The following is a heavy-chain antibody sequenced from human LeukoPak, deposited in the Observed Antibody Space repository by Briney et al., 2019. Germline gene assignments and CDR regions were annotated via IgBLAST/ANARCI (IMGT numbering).Heavy chain of an antibody. CDR2: IYYSGST. CDR1: GGSISSYY. CDR3: ARVGPQVRFLVWYFDY. D-gene: IGHD3-3*01. V-gene: IGHV4-59*01. J-gene: IGHJ4*02. Sequence: KPSETLSLTCTVSGGSISSYYWSWIRQPPGKGLEWIGYIYYSGSTNYNPSLKSRVTISVDTSKNQFSLKLSSVTAGDTAVYYCARVGPQVRFLVWYFDYWGQGTLVTVSS.